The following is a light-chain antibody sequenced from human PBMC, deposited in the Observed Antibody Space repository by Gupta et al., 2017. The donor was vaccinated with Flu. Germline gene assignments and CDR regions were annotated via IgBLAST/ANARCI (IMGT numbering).Light chain of an antibody. CDR3: QQTYSTLYT. CDR2: GAS. J-gene: IGKJ2*01. Sequence: PSSLSASVGDRVTITCRASQTISGSLNWYQQRPGKAPKLLIFGASSLQTEVPSRFSGSESGTDFTLTISKLQPEDFGTYYCQQTYSTLYTFGQGTKMEIK. V-gene: IGKV1-39*01. CDR1: QTISGS.